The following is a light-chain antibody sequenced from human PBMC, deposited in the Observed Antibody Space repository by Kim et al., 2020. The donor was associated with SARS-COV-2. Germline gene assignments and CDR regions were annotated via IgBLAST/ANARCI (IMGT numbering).Light chain of an antibody. CDR3: SSYAGSNIVV. CDR2: EVS. Sequence: QSALTQPPSASGSPGQSVTISCTGTSSDVGGHNYVSWYQQHPGKAPKLLVYEVSERPSGVPDRCSGSKSGNTASLTVSGLQSEDEADYYCSSYAGSNIVVFGGGTQLTVL. CDR1: SSDVGGHNY. J-gene: IGLJ2*01. V-gene: IGLV2-8*01.